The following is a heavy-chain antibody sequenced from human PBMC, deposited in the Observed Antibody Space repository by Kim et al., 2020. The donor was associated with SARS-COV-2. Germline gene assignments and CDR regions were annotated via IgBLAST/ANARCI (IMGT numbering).Heavy chain of an antibody. V-gene: IGHV1-3*01. CDR3: LGGFYFDY. D-gene: IGHD3-16*01. J-gene: IGHJ4*02. Sequence: GNGSTIYSQKFQGRVTVTTETSASTAYMELSFLRSEDSAVYYCLGGFYFDYWGQGTLVTVSS. CDR2: GNGST.